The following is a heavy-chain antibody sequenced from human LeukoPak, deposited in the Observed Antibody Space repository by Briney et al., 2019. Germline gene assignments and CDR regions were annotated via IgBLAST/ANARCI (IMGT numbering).Heavy chain of an antibody. V-gene: IGHV4-39*07. J-gene: IGHJ4*02. Sequence: SETLSLTCTVSGGSISTSSFYWGWIRQPPGKGLEWIGSMYYSGSTYYNPSLKSRVTISVDTSKNQFSLKLSSVTAADTAVYYCARATVTYYYDSSGYRTSYFDYWGQGTLVTVSS. CDR1: GGSISTSSFY. D-gene: IGHD3-22*01. CDR3: ARATVTYYYDSSGYRTSYFDY. CDR2: MYYSGST.